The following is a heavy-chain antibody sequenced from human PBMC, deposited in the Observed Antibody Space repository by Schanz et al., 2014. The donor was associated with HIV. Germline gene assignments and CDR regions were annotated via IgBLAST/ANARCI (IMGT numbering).Heavy chain of an antibody. CDR1: GYTFTNYG. V-gene: IGHV1-18*01. CDR2: ISGYNGKT. J-gene: IGHJ6*02. Sequence: QVQLVQSGPEVKKPGASVRVSCKASGYTFTNYGISWVRQAPGQGLEWMGWISGYNGKTNYAQNLQGRVTMTTDTSTSTAYMELRSLRSDDTAVYYCARWGRGCSGGSCYWGYYGMDVWGQGTTVTVSS. D-gene: IGHD2-15*01. CDR3: ARWGRGCSGGSCYWGYYGMDV.